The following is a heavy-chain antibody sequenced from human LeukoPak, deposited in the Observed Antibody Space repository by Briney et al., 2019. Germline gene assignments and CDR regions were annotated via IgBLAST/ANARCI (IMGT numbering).Heavy chain of an antibody. J-gene: IGHJ4*02. Sequence: QPGGSLRLSCAASGFTFGNSWVHWVRQAPGKGLVWVSHISSDGSSTRYADSVKGRFTISRDNAKNTLYLQMSSLRAEDTAVYYCATYSGAYSSGWPHYWGQGTLVTVSS. CDR2: ISSDGSST. CDR1: GFTFGNSW. V-gene: IGHV3-74*01. D-gene: IGHD6-19*01. CDR3: ATYSGAYSSGWPHY.